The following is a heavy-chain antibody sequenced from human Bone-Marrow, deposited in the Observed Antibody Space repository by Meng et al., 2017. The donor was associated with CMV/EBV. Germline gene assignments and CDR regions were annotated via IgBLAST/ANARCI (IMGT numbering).Heavy chain of an antibody. D-gene: IGHD3-22*01. CDR3: ARDGGYYGSSGNYYDG. CDR2: INSDGSSI. Sequence: GESLKISCAASGFTFSSYSMNWVRQAPGKGLLWVSRINSDGSSISYADSLRGRLTISRDNAKNTLYLQMNSLRPEDTAVYYCARDGGYYGSSGNYYDGWGQGTLVTVSA. V-gene: IGHV3-74*01. J-gene: IGHJ4*02. CDR1: GFTFSSYS.